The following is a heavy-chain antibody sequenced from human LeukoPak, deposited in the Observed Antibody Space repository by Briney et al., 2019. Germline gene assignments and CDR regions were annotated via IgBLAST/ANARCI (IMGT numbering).Heavy chain of an antibody. J-gene: IGHJ6*03. Sequence: PSETLSLTCTVSGGSISSSSYYWGWIRQPPGKGLEWIGSIYYSGSTYYNPSLKSRVTISVDTSKNQFSLKLSSVTAADTAVYYCAREDYSNYYYYMDVWGKGTTVTVSS. CDR2: IYYSGST. CDR3: AREDYSNYYYYMDV. D-gene: IGHD4-11*01. V-gene: IGHV4-39*07. CDR1: GGSISSSSYY.